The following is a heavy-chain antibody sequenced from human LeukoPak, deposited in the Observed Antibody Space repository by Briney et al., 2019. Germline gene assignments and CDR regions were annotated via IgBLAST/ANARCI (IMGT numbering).Heavy chain of an antibody. CDR2: ISYDGSNK. CDR1: GFTFSSYA. D-gene: IGHD7-27*01. CDR3: AKGTGDTAYYFDF. J-gene: IGHJ4*02. V-gene: IGHV3-30-3*01. Sequence: GGSLRLSCAASGFTFSSYAMHWVRQAPGKGLEWVAVISYDGSNKYYADSVKGRFTISRDNSKYTLYLQMSGLRAEDTAIYYCAKGTGDTAYYFDFWGQGVLVTVSS.